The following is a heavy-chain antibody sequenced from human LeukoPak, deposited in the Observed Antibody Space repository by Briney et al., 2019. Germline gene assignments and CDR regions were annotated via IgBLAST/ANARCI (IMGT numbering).Heavy chain of an antibody. CDR3: ARCSTSCYIFDY. J-gene: IGHJ4*02. CDR1: GLTFSSYA. CDR2: ISGSGGST. V-gene: IGHV3-23*01. D-gene: IGHD2-2*02. Sequence: GGSLRLSCAASGLTFSSYAMSWVRQAPGKGLEWVSAISGSGGSTYYADSVKGRFTISRDNSKNTLYLQMNSLRAEDTAVYYCARCSTSCYIFDYWGQGTLVTVSS.